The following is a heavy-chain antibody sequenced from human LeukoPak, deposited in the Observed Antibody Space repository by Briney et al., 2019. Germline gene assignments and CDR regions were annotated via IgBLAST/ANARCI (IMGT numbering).Heavy chain of an antibody. CDR1: GFTFSYYW. Sequence: GGSLRLPCSASGFTFSYYWMTWLRQAPGKGLEWVANIKQDGIEKHYVGSVKGRFTISRDNAKHAVYLQMSSLRADDTAVYYCARDRQIAYWGQGTLVSVSS. CDR3: ARDRQIAY. J-gene: IGHJ4*02. V-gene: IGHV3-7*01. CDR2: IKQDGIEK.